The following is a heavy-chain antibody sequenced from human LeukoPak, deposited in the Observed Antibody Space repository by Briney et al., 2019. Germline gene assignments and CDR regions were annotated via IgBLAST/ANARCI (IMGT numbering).Heavy chain of an antibody. J-gene: IGHJ4*02. CDR2: INSSSTYI. CDR3: ARIKYSYGDPYYFDY. V-gene: IGHV3-21*01. Sequence: PGGSLTLSCAASGFTFSSYSMDWVRKAPGKGLEWVSSINSSSTYIYYADSVKGRFTISRDNAKNSPYLQMNSLRAEDTAVYYCARIKYSYGDPYYFDYWGQGTLVTVSS. CDR1: GFTFSSYS. D-gene: IGHD5-18*01.